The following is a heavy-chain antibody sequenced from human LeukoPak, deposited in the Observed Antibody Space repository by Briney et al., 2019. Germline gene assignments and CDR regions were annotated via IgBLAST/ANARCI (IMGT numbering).Heavy chain of an antibody. Sequence: GGSLRLSCAASGFTFSSYSMNWVRQAPGKGLEWVSSISSSSSYIYYADSVKGRFTISRDNAKNSLYLQMNSLRAEDTAVYYCARDEDAGTTVTTGGLDYWGQGTLVTVSS. CDR1: GFTFSSYS. CDR3: ARDEDAGTTVTTGGLDY. V-gene: IGHV3-21*01. D-gene: IGHD4-17*01. J-gene: IGHJ4*02. CDR2: ISSSSSYI.